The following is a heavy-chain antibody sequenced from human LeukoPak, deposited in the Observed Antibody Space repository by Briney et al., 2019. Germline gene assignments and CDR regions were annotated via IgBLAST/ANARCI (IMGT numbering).Heavy chain of an antibody. V-gene: IGHV3-23*01. Sequence: GGSLRLSCAASGFTFTNYAMSWVRQAPGKGLEWVSAISGSGGSTYYADSVKGRFTISRDNSKNTLYLQMNGLRAEDTAVYYCAKDESGDYYDSSGYSSAWGQGTLVTVSS. CDR3: AKDESGDYYDSSGYSSA. CDR1: GFTFTNYA. D-gene: IGHD3-22*01. CDR2: ISGSGGST. J-gene: IGHJ5*02.